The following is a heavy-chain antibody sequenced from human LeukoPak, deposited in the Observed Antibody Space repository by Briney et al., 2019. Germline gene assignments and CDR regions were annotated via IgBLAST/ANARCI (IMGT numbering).Heavy chain of an antibody. CDR2: INAGNGNT. V-gene: IGHV1-3*01. J-gene: IGHJ4*02. D-gene: IGHD5-18*01. CDR3: AREGYSYGGYYFDY. CDR1: GYTFTSYA. Sequence: ASVKVSCKASGYTFTSYAMHWVRQAPGQRLEWMGWINAGNGNTKYSQKFHGRVTITRDTSASTAYMELSSLRSEDTAVYYCAREGYSYGGYYFDYWGQGTLVTVSS.